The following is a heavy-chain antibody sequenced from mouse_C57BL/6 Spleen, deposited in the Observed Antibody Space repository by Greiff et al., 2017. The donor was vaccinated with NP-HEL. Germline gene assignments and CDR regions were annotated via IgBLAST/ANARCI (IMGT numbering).Heavy chain of an antibody. CDR2: IDPSDSYT. D-gene: IGHD2-5*01. V-gene: IGHV1-69*01. CDR3: ARPYSNYGAWFAY. J-gene: IGHJ3*01. CDR1: GYTFTSYW. Sequence: QVQLQQPGAELVMPGASVKLSCKASGYTFTSYWMHWVKQRPGQGLEWIGEIDPSDSYTNYNQKFKGKSTLTVDKSSSTAYMQLSSLTSEDSAVYYCARPYSNYGAWFAYWGQGTLVTVSA.